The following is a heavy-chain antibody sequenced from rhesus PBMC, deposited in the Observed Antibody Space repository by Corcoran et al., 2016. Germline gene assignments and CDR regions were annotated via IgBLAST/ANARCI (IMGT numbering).Heavy chain of an antibody. V-gene: IGHV4S14*01. D-gene: IGHD6-25*01. CDR3: ARSRAASGNGNFDY. CDR2: IYGCGGSN. J-gene: IGHJ4*01. Sequence: QVQLQESGPGLVKPSETMSLTCAVSGSTLRSGYYRHWIRQPPGKWLDWIGSIYGCGGSNYLNRYHKSRYTQAVDPSKTQLSLKVSSGTAAATDVYYWARSRAASGNGNFDYWGQGVLVTVSS. CDR1: GSTLRSGYY.